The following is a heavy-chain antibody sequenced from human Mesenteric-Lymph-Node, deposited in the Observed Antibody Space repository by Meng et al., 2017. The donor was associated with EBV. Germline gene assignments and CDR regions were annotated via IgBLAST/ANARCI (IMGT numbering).Heavy chain of an antibody. V-gene: IGHV1-3*01. Sequence: QARLGQPGAEVKKPGASVKVSCKASGYTFPSYAIHWVRQAPGQRLEWMGWINAGNGDTKYSQKFQGRVTITRDTSATTAYMELSSLRSEDTAVYYCAKGAGSGSYYPLDYWGQGTLVTVSS. CDR3: AKGAGSGSYYPLDY. CDR2: INAGNGDT. CDR1: GYTFPSYA. J-gene: IGHJ4*02. D-gene: IGHD3-10*01.